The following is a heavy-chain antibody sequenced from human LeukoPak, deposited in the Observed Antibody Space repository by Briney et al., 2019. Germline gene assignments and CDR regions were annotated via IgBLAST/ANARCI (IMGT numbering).Heavy chain of an antibody. V-gene: IGHV4-30-4*01. CDR2: IYYSGST. CDR1: GGSISSGDYY. D-gene: IGHD3-10*01. CDR3: ASYGSGSYFGFSY. J-gene: IGHJ4*02. Sequence: SQTLSLTCTVSGGSISSGDYYWSWIRQPPGKGLEWIGYIYYSGSTYYNPSLKSRVTISVDTSKNQFSLKLSSVTAADTVVYYCASYGSGSYFGFSYWGQGTLVTVSS.